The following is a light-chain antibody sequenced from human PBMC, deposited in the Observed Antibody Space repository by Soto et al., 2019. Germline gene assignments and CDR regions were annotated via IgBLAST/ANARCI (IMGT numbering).Light chain of an antibody. V-gene: IGKV3D-20*01. Sequence: PGESATLSCRVSKFTNGKYVAWYQQRHGLPPRLLVYGASKRAPGIPDRFRASGSGSELTINFCAVEPEDGAVYVGQHYNSYSEAFGQGTKVDIK. J-gene: IGKJ1*01. CDR1: KFTNGKY. CDR2: GAS. CDR3: QHYNSYSEA.